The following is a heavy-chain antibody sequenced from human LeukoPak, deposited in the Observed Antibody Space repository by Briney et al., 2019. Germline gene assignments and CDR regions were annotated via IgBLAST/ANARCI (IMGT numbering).Heavy chain of an antibody. CDR2: IYYSGSA. CDR3: ARSLGGNYGYFFDY. J-gene: IGHJ4*02. D-gene: IGHD3-22*01. V-gene: IGHV4-59*01. Sequence: SETLSLTCSVSAGSISSYYWSWIRQPPGKGLEWIGYIYYSGSANYNPSLKSRVTMSVDTSKNHFSLRLSSVTAADTALYYCARSLGGNYGYFFDYWGQGTLVTVSS. CDR1: AGSISSYY.